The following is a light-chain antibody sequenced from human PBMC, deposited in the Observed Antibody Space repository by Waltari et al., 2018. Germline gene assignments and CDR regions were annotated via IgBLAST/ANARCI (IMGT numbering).Light chain of an antibody. J-gene: IGKJ2*01. CDR1: KSVLYSSNNKKY. CDR3: QQYYTSPYT. V-gene: IGKV4-1*01. Sequence: DIVMTQPPDSLAVSLVERAPINCKSSKSVLYSSNNKKYLAWYQQKPGQPPKLLIYCASSREAGLPDRVSCSGSGTDYSLSSSSLQAEDVACYYCQQYYTSPYTFGQGTKLEIK. CDR2: CAS.